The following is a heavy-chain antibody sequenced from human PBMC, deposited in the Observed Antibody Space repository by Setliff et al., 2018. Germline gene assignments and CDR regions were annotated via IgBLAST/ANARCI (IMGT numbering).Heavy chain of an antibody. V-gene: IGHV5-51*01. D-gene: IGHD6-25*01. CDR2: IWPGDSDT. Sequence: GESLTISCQGSGFRFTSHWIGWVRQMPGKGLEWMGPIWPGDSDTKYSPSFQGRVTISADKSINTAYLEWSSLQASDTAMYYCARRADGYNDFFDSWGQGTLVTVSS. CDR1: GFRFTSHW. CDR3: ARRADGYNDFFDS. J-gene: IGHJ4*02.